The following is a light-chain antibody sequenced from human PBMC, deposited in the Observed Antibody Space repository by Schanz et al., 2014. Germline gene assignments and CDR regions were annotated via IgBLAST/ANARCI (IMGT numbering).Light chain of an antibody. CDR3: SSYTTNSTVV. Sequence: QSVLTQPASVSGSPGQSITISCTGTSSDVGSYNYVSWYQQHPGKAPKLMISAVSDRPSGVSNRFSGSKSGNTASLTISGLQAEDEADYYCSSYTTNSTVVFGGGTKLTVL. J-gene: IGLJ2*01. CDR2: AVS. CDR1: SSDVGSYNY. V-gene: IGLV2-14*03.